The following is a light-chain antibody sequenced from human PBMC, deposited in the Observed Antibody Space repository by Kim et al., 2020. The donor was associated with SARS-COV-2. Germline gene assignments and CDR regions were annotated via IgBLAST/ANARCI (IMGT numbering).Light chain of an antibody. CDR2: DAA. Sequence: PGEGAILSCRASQTIGISLGWYQHKLGQAPRLLIYDAANRAAGIPDRFSGGGSGTDFTLTISSLEPEDFAIYYCQQRNNWSPAVTFGGGTKVDIK. CDR3: QQRNNWSPAVT. J-gene: IGKJ4*01. V-gene: IGKV3-11*01. CDR1: QTIGIS.